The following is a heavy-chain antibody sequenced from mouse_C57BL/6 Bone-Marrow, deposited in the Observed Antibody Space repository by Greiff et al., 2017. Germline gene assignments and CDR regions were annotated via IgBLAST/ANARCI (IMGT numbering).Heavy chain of an antibody. CDR3: ARDDGSSYVSMDY. CDR2: IDPSDSYT. V-gene: IGHV1-69*01. D-gene: IGHD1-1*01. CDR1: GYTFTSYW. Sequence: QVQLQQPGAELVMPGASVKLSCKASGYTFTSYWMHWVKQRPGQGLEWIGEIDPSDSYTNYNQKFKGKSTLTVDKSSSTAYMQLSSLTAEDSAVYYCARDDGSSYVSMDYWGQGTSVTVSS. J-gene: IGHJ4*01.